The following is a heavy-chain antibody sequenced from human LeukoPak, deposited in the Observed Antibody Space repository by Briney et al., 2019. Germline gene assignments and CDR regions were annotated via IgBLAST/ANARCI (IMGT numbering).Heavy chain of an antibody. CDR2: INHSGST. CDR1: GGSFSGYY. D-gene: IGHD3-9*01. CDR3: AGGRGYYDILTGYFPFGY. J-gene: IGHJ4*02. Sequence: PSETLSLTCAVYGGSFSGYYWSWIRQPPGKGLEWIGEINHSGSTNYNPSLKSRVTISVDTSKNQFSLKLSSVTAADTSVYCCAGGRGYYDILTGYFPFGYWGQGTLVTVSS. V-gene: IGHV4-34*01.